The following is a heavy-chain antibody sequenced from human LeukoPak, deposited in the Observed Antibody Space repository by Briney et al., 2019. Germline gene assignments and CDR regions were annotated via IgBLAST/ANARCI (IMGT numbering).Heavy chain of an antibody. V-gene: IGHV4-59*01. D-gene: IGHD2-8*01. CDR2: IYYSGST. CDR3: ARDRGYCTNGVCFDYYYYYMDV. Sequence: PSETLSLTCTVSGGSISSYYWSWIRQPPGKGLEWIGYIYYSGSTNYNPSLKSRVTISVDTSKNQFSLKLSSVTAADTAVYYCARDRGYCTNGVCFDYYYYYMDVWGKGATVTVSS. CDR1: GGSISSYY. J-gene: IGHJ6*03.